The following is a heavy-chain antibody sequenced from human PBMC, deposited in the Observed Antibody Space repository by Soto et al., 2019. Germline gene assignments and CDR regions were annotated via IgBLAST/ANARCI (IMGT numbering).Heavy chain of an antibody. Sequence: SETLSLTCTVSGGYIGSFYWSWIRQPPGKGLEWIGYIYYRGSTNYNPSLKSRVTISVDTSKNQFSLNLGSVTATDTAVYYCARDKVDTGSFDYWGRGTLVTVSS. D-gene: IGHD3-9*01. CDR3: ARDKVDTGSFDY. CDR2: IYYRGST. J-gene: IGHJ4*02. CDR1: GGYIGSFY. V-gene: IGHV4-59*01.